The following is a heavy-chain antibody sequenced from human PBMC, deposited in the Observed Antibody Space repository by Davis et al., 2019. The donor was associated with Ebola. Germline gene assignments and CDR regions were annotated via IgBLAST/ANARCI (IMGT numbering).Heavy chain of an antibody. V-gene: IGHV4-34*01. J-gene: IGHJ5*02. CDR1: GGSISGYY. Sequence: MPSETLSLTCTVSGGSISGYYWSWIRQPPGKGLDWIGEINHSGSTNYNPSLKSRVTISVDTSKNQFSLKVNSVTAADTAVYYCARRSGKFDPWGQGTLVTVSS. D-gene: IGHD3-10*01. CDR3: ARRSGKFDP. CDR2: INHSGST.